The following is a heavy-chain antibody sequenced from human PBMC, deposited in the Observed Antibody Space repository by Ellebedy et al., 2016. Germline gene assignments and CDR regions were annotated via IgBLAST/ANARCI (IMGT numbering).Heavy chain of an antibody. Sequence: GESLKISCAAPGFTFSSYWMSWVRQAPGKGLEWVANIKQDGSEKYYVDSVKGRFTISRDNAKNSLYLQMNSLRAEDTAVYYCARNWAVDYWGQGTLVTVSS. D-gene: IGHD7-27*01. J-gene: IGHJ4*02. CDR3: ARNWAVDY. V-gene: IGHV3-7*03. CDR1: GFTFSSYW. CDR2: IKQDGSEK.